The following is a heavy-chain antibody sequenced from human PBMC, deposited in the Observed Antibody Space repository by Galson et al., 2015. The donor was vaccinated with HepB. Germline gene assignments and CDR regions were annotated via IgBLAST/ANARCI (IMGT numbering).Heavy chain of an antibody. Sequence: ALRLSCAAAGVTFSSYWMTWVRPAPGKGLEWVADIKAAGSEKYYVDSVKGRFTISRDNAKSSLYLQLNSLRAEDTAVYYCARDGGFWSGYYSFDYWGQGTLVTVSS. J-gene: IGHJ4*02. CDR1: GVTFSSYW. D-gene: IGHD3-3*01. CDR3: ARDGGFWSGYYSFDY. CDR2: IKAAGSEK. V-gene: IGHV3-7*01.